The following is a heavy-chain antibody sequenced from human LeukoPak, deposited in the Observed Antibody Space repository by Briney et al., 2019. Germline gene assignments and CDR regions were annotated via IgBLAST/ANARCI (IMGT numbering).Heavy chain of an antibody. CDR2: INPSGGST. Sequence: WASVKVSCKASGYTFTSYYMHWVRQAPGQGLEWMGIINPSGGSTSYAQKFQGRVTMTRDMSTSTVYMELSSLRSEDTAVYYCASSVTFGGVMPTLIEDYWGQGTLVTVSS. CDR3: ASSVTFGGVMPTLIEDY. CDR1: GYTFTSYY. J-gene: IGHJ4*02. V-gene: IGHV1-46*01. D-gene: IGHD3-16*01.